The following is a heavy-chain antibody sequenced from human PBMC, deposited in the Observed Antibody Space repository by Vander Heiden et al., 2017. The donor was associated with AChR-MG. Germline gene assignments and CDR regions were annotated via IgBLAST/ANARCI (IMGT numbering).Heavy chain of an antibody. D-gene: IGHD3-22*01. Sequence: EVQLVESGGGLVQHGRSLRLSCAASGFPFDDYAMHWVRQAPGKGLEWVSGISWNSGSIGYADSVKGRFTISRDNAKNSLYLQMNSLRAEDTALYYCAKDAHYYDSSGCLGYWGQGPLVTLSS. CDR2: ISWNSGSI. CDR1: GFPFDDYA. CDR3: AKDAHYYDSSGCLGY. J-gene: IGHJ4*02. V-gene: IGHV3-9*01.